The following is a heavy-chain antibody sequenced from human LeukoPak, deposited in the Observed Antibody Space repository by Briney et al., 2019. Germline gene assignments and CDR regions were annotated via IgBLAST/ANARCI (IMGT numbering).Heavy chain of an antibody. D-gene: IGHD2-2*01. V-gene: IGHV1-69*01. CDR3: ATGPLDCSSTSCLRDMGYYFDY. Sequence: GGWVKVSCNASGGTFSSYAISWVRHAPGQGLEWMGGIIPIFGTANYAQKFQGRVTITADESTSTAYMELSSLRSEDPAVYYCATGPLDCSSTSCLRDMGYYFDYWGQGTLVTVSS. J-gene: IGHJ4*02. CDR1: GGTFSSYA. CDR2: IIPIFGTA.